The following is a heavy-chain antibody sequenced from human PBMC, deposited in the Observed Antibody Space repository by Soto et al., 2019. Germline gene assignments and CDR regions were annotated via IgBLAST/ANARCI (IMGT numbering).Heavy chain of an antibody. CDR1: GYSFTSYA. CDR2: INAGNGNT. D-gene: IGHD2-2*01. CDR3: ARAPDCSSSSCYHSFDP. Sequence: GASVKVSCKASGYSFTSYAVHWVRQAPGQGLEWMGWINAGNGNTKYSQKFQGRVTITRDTSASTAYMELSSLRYEDTAVYYCARAPDCSSSSCYHSFDPWGQGTRGTSPQ. J-gene: IGHJ5*02. V-gene: IGHV1-3*01.